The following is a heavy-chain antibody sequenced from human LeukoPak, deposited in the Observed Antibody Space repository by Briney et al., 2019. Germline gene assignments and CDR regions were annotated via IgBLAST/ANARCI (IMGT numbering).Heavy chain of an antibody. CDR2: INPKSDVT. J-gene: IGHJ4*02. D-gene: IGHD4-17*01. CDR3: ARTPGRMTTVTTFDY. CDR1: GYTFTGYY. V-gene: IGHV1-2*02. Sequence: ASVKVSCKASGYTFTGYYMHWVRQAPGQGLEWMGWINPKSDVTNYAQKFQGRVTMTRDTSISTAYMELSRLRSDDTAVYYCARTPGRMTTVTTFDYWGQGTLVTVSS.